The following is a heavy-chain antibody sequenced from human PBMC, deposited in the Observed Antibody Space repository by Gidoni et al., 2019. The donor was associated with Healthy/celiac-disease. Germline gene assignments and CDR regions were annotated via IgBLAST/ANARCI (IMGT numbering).Heavy chain of an antibody. CDR2: IYYSRST. CDR1: GGSIRSSSHY. CDR3: ARLSMVRGVMRDYYFDY. D-gene: IGHD3-10*01. Sequence: QLQLQESGPGLVKPSDSLSLTCTVSGGSIRSSSHYWGWIRQPAGKGLEWFWSIYYSRSTYDNPSLKSRVTISVDTSKTQFSLKLSSVTAADTAVYYCARLSMVRGVMRDYYFDYWGQGTLVTVSS. V-gene: IGHV4-39*01. J-gene: IGHJ4*02.